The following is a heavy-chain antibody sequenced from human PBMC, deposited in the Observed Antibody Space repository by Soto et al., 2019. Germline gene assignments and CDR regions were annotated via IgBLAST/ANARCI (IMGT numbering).Heavy chain of an antibody. CDR1: GFTLSSYS. V-gene: IGHV3-48*02. Sequence: EVQLVESGGGLVQPGGSLRLSCAASGFTLSSYSMHWVRQAPGKGLEWVSYISGSGGTIYYADSVKGRFTISRDNSMNSLSVQSNSLRDPDPAVYSCARETVLSSRGWSYHFDCWCQGARVTASS. D-gene: IGHD6-19*01. J-gene: IGHJ4*02. CDR3: ARETVLSSRGWSYHFDC. CDR2: ISGSGGTI.